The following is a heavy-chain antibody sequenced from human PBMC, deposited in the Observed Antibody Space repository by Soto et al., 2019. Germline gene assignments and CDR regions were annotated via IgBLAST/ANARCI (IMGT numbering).Heavy chain of an antibody. V-gene: IGHV3-7*03. CDR3: AKEGSGWFNWFDP. CDR1: RFTFSSYW. J-gene: IGHJ5*02. Sequence: GGSLRLSCAASRFTFSSYWMTWVRQAPGKGLEWVAKMKEDACEKHYVDSVKGRFTISRDNAKNALFLQMNSLRAEDTAVYFCAKEGSGWFNWFDPWGQGSLVTVSS. D-gene: IGHD6-19*01. CDR2: MKEDACEK.